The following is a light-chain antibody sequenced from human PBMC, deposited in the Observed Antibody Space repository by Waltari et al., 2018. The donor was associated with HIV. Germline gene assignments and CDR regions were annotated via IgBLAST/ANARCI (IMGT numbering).Light chain of an antibody. CDR3: QHYYINPT. V-gene: IGKV4-1*01. CDR1: QSLLYSSNNQNY. J-gene: IGKJ4*01. CDR2: WAA. Sequence: DIVMIQSPDFLVVSLVGWATINCKSSQSLLYSSNNQNYLAWYKQKPGQPRKLLIYWAATREYGVPEQFSGSGSGTDFTLTISRLQAEDVAVYYCQHYYINPTFGRGTKVAIK.